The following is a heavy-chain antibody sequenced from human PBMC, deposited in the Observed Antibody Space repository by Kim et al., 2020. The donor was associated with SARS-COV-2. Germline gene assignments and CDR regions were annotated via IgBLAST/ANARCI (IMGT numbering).Heavy chain of an antibody. V-gene: IGHV3-30*04. CDR2: MSHDGTIR. J-gene: IGHJ4*02. Sequence: GGSLRLSCAASGFIFRTYAMHWVCQAPGKGLEWVALMSHDGTIRYHPDSVKGRFTVSRDNSKNTLYMQMNSLGVDDTAVYYCTRDDFGGLDFWGQGTLVTVSS. CDR1: GFIFRTYA. D-gene: IGHD4-17*01. CDR3: TRDDFGGLDF.